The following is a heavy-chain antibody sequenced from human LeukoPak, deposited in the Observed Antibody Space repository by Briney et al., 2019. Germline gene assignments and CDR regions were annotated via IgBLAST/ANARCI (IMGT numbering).Heavy chain of an antibody. V-gene: IGHV3-23*01. CDR3: AKGKAATVLYYYGMDV. CDR1: GFTFSSYA. D-gene: IGHD5-18*01. J-gene: IGHJ6*02. CDR2: ISGSGGST. Sequence: GGSLRLSCAASGFTFSSYAMSWVRQAPGKGLEWVSAISGSGGSTYYADSVKGRFTISRDNSKNTLYLQMNSLRAEDTAVYYCAKGKAATVLYYYGMDVWGQGTTVTVSS.